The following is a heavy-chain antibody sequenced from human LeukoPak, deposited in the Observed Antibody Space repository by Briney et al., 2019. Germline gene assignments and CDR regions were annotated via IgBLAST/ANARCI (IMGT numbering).Heavy chain of an antibody. CDR2: TTPIFGSA. D-gene: IGHD3-22*01. J-gene: IGHJ3*02. V-gene: IGHV1-69*05. CDR1: GSAFRIYA. Sequence: SVTLSFTAAGSAFRIYAHSWRRQGPGKGQELMGGTTPIFGSAEYEQNLQGRVTVTTDESTSTAYMEMSSLRSDDTAVYYCAGALFHFDSSGYDMDGYDMWGQGTMVTVSS. CDR3: AGALFHFDSSGYDMDGYDM.